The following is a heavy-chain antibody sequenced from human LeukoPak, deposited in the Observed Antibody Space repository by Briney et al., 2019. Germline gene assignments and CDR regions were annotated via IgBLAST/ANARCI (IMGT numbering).Heavy chain of an antibody. CDR2: ISCNSGSI. CDR1: GFTSGDYA. CDR3: AKSRTAAGTPYFDY. D-gene: IGHD6-13*01. V-gene: IGHV3-9*02. J-gene: IGHJ4*02. Sequence: PGRSLRLSCAASGFTSGDYAMHWVRQATGQGLEWVSGISCNSGSIGYADSVKGRFTLSRDNAKNSLYLQMNSLRAEDTALYYCAKSRTAAGTPYFDYWGQGTLVTVSS.